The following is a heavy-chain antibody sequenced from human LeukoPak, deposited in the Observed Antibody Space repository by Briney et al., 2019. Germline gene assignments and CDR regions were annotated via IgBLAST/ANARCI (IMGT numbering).Heavy chain of an antibody. CDR2: IYTSGGT. CDR1: GGSISSYY. V-gene: IGHV4-4*07. Sequence: SETLSLTCTASGGSISSYYWSWIRQPAGKGLEWIGRIYTSGGTNYNPSLKSRVTMSVDTSKNQFSLKLSSVTAADTAVYYCARSPRSGWYRWFDPWGQGTLVTVSS. J-gene: IGHJ5*02. D-gene: IGHD6-19*01. CDR3: ARSPRSGWYRWFDP.